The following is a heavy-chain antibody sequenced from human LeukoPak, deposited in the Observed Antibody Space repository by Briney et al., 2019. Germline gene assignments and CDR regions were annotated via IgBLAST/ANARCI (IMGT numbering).Heavy chain of an antibody. CDR2: IYTTGRT. CDR1: GGAISSYY. J-gene: IGHJ5*02. Sequence: SETLSLTCTVSGGAISSYYWSWIRQPVAKGLEWIRRIYTTGRTDYSASLKSRVTMSVDTSNNQFSLKLSSVTAADTAVYYCARDLPSYYFDSGNMFDPWGQGILVTVSS. D-gene: IGHD3-10*01. V-gene: IGHV4-4*07. CDR3: ARDLPSYYFDSGNMFDP.